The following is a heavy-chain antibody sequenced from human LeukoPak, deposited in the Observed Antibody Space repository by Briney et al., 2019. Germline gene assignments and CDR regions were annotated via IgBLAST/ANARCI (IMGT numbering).Heavy chain of an antibody. V-gene: IGHV3-11*04. D-gene: IGHD1-26*01. Sequence: PGGSLRLSCAASGFTFSDYYMSWIRQAPGKGLEWVSYISSSGSTIYYADSVKGRFTISRDNAKNSLYLQMNSLRAEDTAVYCCARRIWAVGATWLGSIDYWGQGTLVTVFS. CDR2: ISSSGSTI. CDR1: GFTFSDYY. J-gene: IGHJ4*02. CDR3: ARRIWAVGATWLGSIDY.